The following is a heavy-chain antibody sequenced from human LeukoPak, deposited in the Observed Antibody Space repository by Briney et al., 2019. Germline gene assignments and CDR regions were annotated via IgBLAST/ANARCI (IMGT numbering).Heavy chain of an antibody. CDR3: AREDYSNYWFGP. CDR1: GGSISSGSYY. Sequence: SETLSLTCTVSGGSISSGSYYWSWIRQPAGKGLEWIGRIYTSGSTNYNPSLKSRVTISVDTSKNQFSLKLSSVTAADTAVYYCAREDYSNYWFGPWGQGTLVTVSS. D-gene: IGHD4-11*01. CDR2: IYTSGST. J-gene: IGHJ5*02. V-gene: IGHV4-61*02.